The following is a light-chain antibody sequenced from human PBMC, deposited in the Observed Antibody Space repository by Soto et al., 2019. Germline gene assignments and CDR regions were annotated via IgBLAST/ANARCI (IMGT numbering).Light chain of an antibody. CDR1: QSIKSW. Sequence: DIQMTQSPSTLSASVGDRVTITCRASQSIKSWLAWYQQKPGKAPKLLIYEASSLESGVPSRFGGSGSATEFTLTISSLQPDDFATYYCQPYNTYSWTFGQGTKVEIK. CDR2: EAS. V-gene: IGKV1-5*03. CDR3: QPYNTYSWT. J-gene: IGKJ1*01.